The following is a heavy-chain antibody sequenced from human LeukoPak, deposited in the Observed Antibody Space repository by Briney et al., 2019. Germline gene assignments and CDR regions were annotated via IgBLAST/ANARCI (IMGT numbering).Heavy chain of an antibody. J-gene: IGHJ4*02. CDR1: GFTFSTYS. Sequence: GGSLRLSCTASGFTFSTYSMNWVRQAPGKGLEWVAYISSGSSIIYYADSVKGRFSISRDNAKNSLYLQMNSLRDEDTAVYYCARGVGATDYWGQGTLVTVSS. D-gene: IGHD1-26*01. CDR2: ISSGSSII. CDR3: ARGVGATDY. V-gene: IGHV3-48*02.